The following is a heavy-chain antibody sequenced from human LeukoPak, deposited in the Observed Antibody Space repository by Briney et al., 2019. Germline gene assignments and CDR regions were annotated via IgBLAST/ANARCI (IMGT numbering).Heavy chain of an antibody. CDR2: INPNSGGT. V-gene: IGHV1-2*02. D-gene: IGHD1-26*01. CDR1: GYTFTGYY. Sequence: ASVKASCKASGYTFTGYYMHWVRQAPGQGLEWMGWINPNSGGTNYAQKFQGRVTMTRDTSISTAYMELSRLRSDDTAVYYCARDGIVGATGYFDYWGQGTLVTVSS. J-gene: IGHJ4*02. CDR3: ARDGIVGATGYFDY.